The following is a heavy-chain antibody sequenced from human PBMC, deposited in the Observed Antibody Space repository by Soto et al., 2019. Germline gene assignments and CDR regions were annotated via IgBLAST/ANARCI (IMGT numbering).Heavy chain of an antibody. CDR1: GGSISSYY. CDR2: IYYSGST. J-gene: IGHJ6*02. D-gene: IGHD3-16*01. Sequence: SETLSLTCTVSGGSISSYYWSWIRQPPGKGLEWIGYIYYSGSTNYNPSLKSRVTISVDTSKNQFSLKLSSVTAADTAVYYCARDLGLAGGSYYYYGMDVWGQGTTVTSP. CDR3: ARDLGLAGGSYYYYGMDV. V-gene: IGHV4-59*01.